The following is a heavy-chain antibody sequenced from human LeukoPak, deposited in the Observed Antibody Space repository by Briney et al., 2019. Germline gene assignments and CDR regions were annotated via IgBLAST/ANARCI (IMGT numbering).Heavy chain of an antibody. D-gene: IGHD5-12*01. V-gene: IGHV4-59*08. J-gene: IGHJ4*02. CDR3: ASRLVDKRPFDY. CDR2: IYYSGST. Sequence: KSSETLSLTCTVSGGSISSYYWSWIRQPPGKGLEWIGYIYYSGSTNYNPSLKSRVTISVDTSKNQFSLKLSSMTAADTAVYYCASRLVDKRPFDYWGQGTLVTVSS. CDR1: GGSISSYY.